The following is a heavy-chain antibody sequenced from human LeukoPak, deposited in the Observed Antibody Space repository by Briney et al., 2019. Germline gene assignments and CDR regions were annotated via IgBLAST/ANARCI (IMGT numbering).Heavy chain of an antibody. CDR2: IYYSGST. CDR1: GGSISSGDYY. Sequence: SETLSLTCTVSGGSISSGDYYWSWIRQPPGKGLEWIGYIYYSGSTYYNPSLKSRVTISVDTSKNQFSLKLSSVTAADTAVYYCARVASTQYYDFWRGYYRGNWFDSRGQGTLVTVSS. J-gene: IGHJ5*01. D-gene: IGHD3-3*01. V-gene: IGHV4-30-4*01. CDR3: ARVASTQYYDFWRGYYRGNWFDS.